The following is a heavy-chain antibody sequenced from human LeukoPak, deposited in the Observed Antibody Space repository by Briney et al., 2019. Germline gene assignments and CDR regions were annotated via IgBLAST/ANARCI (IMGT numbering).Heavy chain of an antibody. CDR2: ISGGGGGT. CDR1: GFTFSSYA. Sequence: GGSLRLSCAASGFTFSSYAMSSVRQAPGKGLEWVSAISGGGGGTFYADSVKGRFTISRDNSKNTLYLQMNSLRAEDTAVYYCAKDLGGKPYYYYGMDVWGQGTTVTVSS. V-gene: IGHV3-23*01. CDR3: AKDLGGKPYYYYGMDV. J-gene: IGHJ6*02.